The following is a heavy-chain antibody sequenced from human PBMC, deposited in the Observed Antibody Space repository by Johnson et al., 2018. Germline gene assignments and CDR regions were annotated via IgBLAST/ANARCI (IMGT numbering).Heavy chain of an antibody. CDR2: IWYDGSNK. D-gene: IGHD3-22*01. CDR3: ARVRGVYYYDSSGYYSDDAFDI. Sequence: VQLVESGGGVVQPGRSLRLSCAASGFTFSSYGMHWVRQAPGKGLEWVAVIWYDGSNKYYADSVKGRFTISRDNSKNTLYLQMNSLRAEDTAVYYCARVRGVYYYDSSGYYSDDAFDIWGQGTMVTVSS. CDR1: GFTFSSYG. V-gene: IGHV3-33*01. J-gene: IGHJ3*02.